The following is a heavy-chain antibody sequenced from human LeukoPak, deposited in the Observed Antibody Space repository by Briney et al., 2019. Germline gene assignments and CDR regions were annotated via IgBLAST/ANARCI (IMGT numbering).Heavy chain of an antibody. Sequence: GASVKVSCKASGYTFTSYAMNWVRQAPGQGLEWMGWINTNTGNPTYAQGFTGRFVFPLDTSVSTAYLQISSLKAEDTAVYYCARDLRIVGATRILGYWGQGTLVTVSS. CDR3: ARDLRIVGATRILGY. CDR1: GYTFTSYA. V-gene: IGHV7-4-1*02. D-gene: IGHD1-26*01. CDR2: INTNTGNP. J-gene: IGHJ4*02.